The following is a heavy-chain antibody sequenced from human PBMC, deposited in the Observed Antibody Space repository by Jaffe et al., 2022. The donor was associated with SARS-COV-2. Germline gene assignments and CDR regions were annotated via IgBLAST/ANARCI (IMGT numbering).Heavy chain of an antibody. CDR2: INGGNGNT. J-gene: IGHJ4*02. CDR1: GYRFTTYA. CDR3: VRDRHSSGEDH. D-gene: IGHD6-19*01. V-gene: IGHV1-3*01. Sequence: QVQLVQSGAEVKKPGASVKVSCKASGYRFTTYAMHWVRQAPGQRLEWMGWINGGNGNTKYSQKFQDRVTITSDTSASTVYMELSSLRSEDTAIYYCVRDRHSSGEDHWGQGTLVTVSS.